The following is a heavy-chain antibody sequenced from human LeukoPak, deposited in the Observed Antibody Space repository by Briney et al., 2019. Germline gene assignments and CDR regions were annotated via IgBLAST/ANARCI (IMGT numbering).Heavy chain of an antibody. CDR1: GFTVSSNY. Sequence: GGSLRLSCAASGFTVSSNYMSWVRQAPGKGLEWVSIIYSGGSTYYADSVKGKFTISRDNSKNTLYLQMNSLSAEDTAVYYCARGHDSRGSLPYYFDYWDQGTLVTVSS. CDR3: ARGHDSRGSLPYYFDY. CDR2: IYSGGST. D-gene: IGHD3-22*01. J-gene: IGHJ4*02. V-gene: IGHV3-66*01.